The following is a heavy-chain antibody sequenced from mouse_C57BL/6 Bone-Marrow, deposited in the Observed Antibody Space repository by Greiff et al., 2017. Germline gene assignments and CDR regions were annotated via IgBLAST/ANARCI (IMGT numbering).Heavy chain of an antibody. D-gene: IGHD3-1*01. J-gene: IGHJ4*01. CDR2: ILPGNGST. CDR3: ARAGAVVARATL. Sequence: QVQLKESGAELMMPGASVKLSCKATGYTFTGYWIEWVKQRPGHGLEWIGEILPGNGSTTYNEKFKGKATFTADTSSNTANMQLSSLTTEDSAIYYCARAGAVVARATLWGQGTSVTVSS. CDR1: GYTFTGYW. V-gene: IGHV1-9*01.